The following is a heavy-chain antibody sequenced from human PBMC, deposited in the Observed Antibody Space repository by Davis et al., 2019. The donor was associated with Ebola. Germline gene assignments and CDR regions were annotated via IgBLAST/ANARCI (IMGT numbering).Heavy chain of an antibody. CDR3: ARASWATVGTRWFDP. CDR1: GYTFTGYY. D-gene: IGHD6-13*01. CDR2: INPSGGST. Sequence: AAPVKVSCKASGYTFTGYYMHWVRQAPGQGLEWMGIINPSGGSTSYYAQKFQGRVTMTRDTSTSTAYMELSSLRSEDTAVYYCARASWATVGTRWFDPWGQGTLVTVSS. V-gene: IGHV1-46*01. J-gene: IGHJ5*02.